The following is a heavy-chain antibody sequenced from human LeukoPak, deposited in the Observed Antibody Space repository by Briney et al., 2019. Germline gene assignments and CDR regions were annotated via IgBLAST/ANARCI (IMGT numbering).Heavy chain of an antibody. CDR3: ARSQPLVT. J-gene: IGHJ5*02. Sequence: ASVKVSCKASGYTLTSFGISWVRQAPGQGLEWLGWITTNNGNTDYAQRLQGRITLTTDTSTSTAYMELKSLISDDTAIYYCARSQPLVTWGQGTLVTVSS. CDR1: GYTLTSFG. D-gene: IGHD1-26*01. V-gene: IGHV1-18*01. CDR2: ITTNNGNT.